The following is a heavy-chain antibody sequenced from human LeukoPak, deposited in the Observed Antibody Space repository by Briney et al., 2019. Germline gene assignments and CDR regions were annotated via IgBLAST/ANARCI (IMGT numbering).Heavy chain of an antibody. CDR2: ISGSGGST. J-gene: IGHJ4*02. D-gene: IGHD3-10*01. CDR1: GFTFSSYA. Sequence: GGSLRLSCAASGFTFSSYATSWVRQAPGKGLEWVSAISGSGGSTYYADSVKGRFTISRDNSKNTLYLQMNSLRAEDTAVYYCAKTRITMVRGEGLDYWGQGTLVTVSS. CDR3: AKTRITMVRGEGLDY. V-gene: IGHV3-23*01.